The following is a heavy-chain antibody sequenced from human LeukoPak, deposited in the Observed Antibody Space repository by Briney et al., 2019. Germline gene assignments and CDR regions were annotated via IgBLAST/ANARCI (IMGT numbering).Heavy chain of an antibody. Sequence: ASVKVSCKASGYTFTGYYMHWVRQAPGQGLEWMGWINPSSGGTNYAQKFQGRVTMTRDTSISTAYMELSRLRSDDTAVYYCARDLRPAGYQLLSLFFDYWGQGTLVTVSS. CDR2: INPSSGGT. V-gene: IGHV1-2*02. CDR3: ARDLRPAGYQLLSLFFDY. J-gene: IGHJ4*02. CDR1: GYTFTGYY. D-gene: IGHD2-2*01.